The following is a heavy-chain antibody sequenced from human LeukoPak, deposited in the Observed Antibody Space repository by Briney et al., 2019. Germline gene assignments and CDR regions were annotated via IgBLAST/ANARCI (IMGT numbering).Heavy chain of an antibody. Sequence: ASVKVSCKASGYTFTGYYMHWVRQAPGQGLEWMGWINPNSGGTNYAQKFQGRVTMTRDTSISTAYMEPSRLRSDDTAVYYCARVRGIAAAGRFDYWGQGTLVTVSS. D-gene: IGHD6-13*01. CDR3: ARVRGIAAAGRFDY. J-gene: IGHJ4*02. V-gene: IGHV1-2*02. CDR2: INPNSGGT. CDR1: GYTFTGYY.